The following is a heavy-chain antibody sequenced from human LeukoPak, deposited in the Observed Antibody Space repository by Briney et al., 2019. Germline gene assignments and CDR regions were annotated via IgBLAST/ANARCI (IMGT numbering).Heavy chain of an antibody. D-gene: IGHD3-9*01. Sequence: SETLSLTCAVYGGSFSGYYWSWIRQPPGKGLEWIGEINHSGSTNYNPSLKSRVTISVDTSKNQFSLKLSSVTAADTAVYYCARGRNYDILTGHGHPPFDYWGQGTLVTVSS. V-gene: IGHV4-34*01. J-gene: IGHJ4*02. CDR3: ARGRNYDILTGHGHPPFDY. CDR1: GGSFSGYY. CDR2: INHSGST.